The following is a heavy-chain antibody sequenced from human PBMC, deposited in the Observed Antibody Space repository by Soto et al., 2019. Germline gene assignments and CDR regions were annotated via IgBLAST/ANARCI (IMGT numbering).Heavy chain of an antibody. Sequence: QVQLQESGPGLVKPSETLSLTCTVSGGPISSYYWSWIRQPPGKGLEWIGYIYYSGSTNYNPSLKSRVTISVDTSKNQFSLKLSSVTAADTAVYYCARWGGGVVPAAMPPRDYYYMDVWGKGTTVTVSS. CDR3: ARWGGGVVPAAMPPRDYYYMDV. J-gene: IGHJ6*03. CDR1: GGPISSYY. V-gene: IGHV4-59*01. CDR2: IYYSGST. D-gene: IGHD2-2*01.